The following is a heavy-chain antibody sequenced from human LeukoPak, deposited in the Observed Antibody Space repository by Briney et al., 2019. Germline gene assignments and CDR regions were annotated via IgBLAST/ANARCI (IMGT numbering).Heavy chain of an antibody. V-gene: IGHV3-23*01. D-gene: IGHD3-10*01. CDR1: GFTFSSYG. Sequence: PGGSLRLSCAASGFTFSSYGMHWVRQAPGKGLEWVSLISVSGDSTYYADSVKGRSTISRDNSKNTLYLQMNSLRAEDTAVYYCAKGSSGSYCSHFDYWGQGTLVTVSS. CDR3: AKGSSGSYCSHFDY. J-gene: IGHJ4*02. CDR2: ISVSGDST.